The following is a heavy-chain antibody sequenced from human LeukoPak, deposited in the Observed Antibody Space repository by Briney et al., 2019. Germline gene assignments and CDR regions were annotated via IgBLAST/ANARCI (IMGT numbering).Heavy chain of an antibody. CDR3: ARGVGGYCSSTSCYRAFDI. D-gene: IGHD2-2*01. V-gene: IGHV4-30-4*08. CDR1: GGSISSGDYY. Sequence: LSLTCTVSGGSISSGDYYWSWIGQPPGKGLEWIGYIYYSGSTYYNPYLKSRVTIAVKTTKNKFSMKLSSVTAADTAVYYCARGVGGYCSSTSCYRAFDIWGQGTMVTVSS. CDR2: IYYSGST. J-gene: IGHJ3*02.